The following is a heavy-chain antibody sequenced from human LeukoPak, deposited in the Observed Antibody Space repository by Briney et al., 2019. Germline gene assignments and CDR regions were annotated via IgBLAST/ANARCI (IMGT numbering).Heavy chain of an antibody. Sequence: PGGSLRLSCAASGFTFSRYAMTWVRQAPGKGLEWVSVISGSGDTTYYADSVKGRFTISRDNSKNTFYLQMNSLRAEDTAVYYCAKELSAYTLGQNWFDPWGQGTLVTVSS. CDR2: ISGSGDTT. CDR1: GFTFSRYA. V-gene: IGHV3-23*01. J-gene: IGHJ5*02. D-gene: IGHD5-18*01. CDR3: AKELSAYTLGQNWFDP.